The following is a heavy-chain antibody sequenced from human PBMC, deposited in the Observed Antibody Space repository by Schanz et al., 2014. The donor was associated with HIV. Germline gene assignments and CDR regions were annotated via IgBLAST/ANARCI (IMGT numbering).Heavy chain of an antibody. CDR2: ISYDGSSK. V-gene: IGHV3-30*18. Sequence: QVQLVESGGGVVQPGRSLRLSCAASGFTFNNYAMHWVRQAPGKGLEWVADISYDGSSKHYADSVKGRFTISRDNSYNTLYLQMNSLRAEDTAVYFCAKDKQGGNIDYWGQGTLVTVSS. D-gene: IGHD5-18*01. J-gene: IGHJ4*02. CDR1: GFTFNNYA. CDR3: AKDKQGGNIDY.